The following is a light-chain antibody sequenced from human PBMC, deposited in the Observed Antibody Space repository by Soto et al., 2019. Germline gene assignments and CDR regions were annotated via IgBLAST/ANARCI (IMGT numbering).Light chain of an antibody. Sequence: SYELTQPPSVSVSPGQTVSITCSGDKLGDKYACWYQQKPGQSPVLVMYQDTKRPSGIPERFSGSNSGNTATLTISGTQAMDEADYYCQAWDSSIVVFGGGTKVTVL. CDR2: QDT. V-gene: IGLV3-1*01. CDR3: QAWDSSIVV. J-gene: IGLJ2*01. CDR1: KLGDKY.